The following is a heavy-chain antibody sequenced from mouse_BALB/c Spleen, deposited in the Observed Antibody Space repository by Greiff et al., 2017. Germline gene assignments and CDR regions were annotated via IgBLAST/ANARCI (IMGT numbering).Heavy chain of an antibody. CDR3: ARGVGLANYFDY. D-gene: IGHD6-1*01. Sequence: EVKLMESGGGLVKPGGSLKLSCAASGFTFSDYYMYWVRQTPEKRLEWVATISDGGSYTYYPDSVKGRFTISRDNAKNNLYLQMSSLKSEDTAMYYCARGVGLANYFDYWGQGTTLTVSS. CDR1: GFTFSDYY. J-gene: IGHJ2*01. V-gene: IGHV5-4*02. CDR2: ISDGGSYT.